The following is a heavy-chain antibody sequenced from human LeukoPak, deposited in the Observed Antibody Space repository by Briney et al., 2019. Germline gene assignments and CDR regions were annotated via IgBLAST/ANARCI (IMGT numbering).Heavy chain of an antibody. D-gene: IGHD4-17*01. Sequence: ASVKGSCKASGYTFTSYGISWVRQAPGQGLEWMGWISAYNGNTNYAQKLQGRVTMTTDTSTSTAYMELRSLRSDDTAVYYCARDGLYGDYYYYGMDVWGQGTTVTVSS. CDR1: GYTFTSYG. V-gene: IGHV1-18*01. CDR2: ISAYNGNT. CDR3: ARDGLYGDYYYYGMDV. J-gene: IGHJ6*02.